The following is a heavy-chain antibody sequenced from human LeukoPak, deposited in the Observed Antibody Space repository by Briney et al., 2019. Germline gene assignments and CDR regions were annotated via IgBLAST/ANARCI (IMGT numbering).Heavy chain of an antibody. V-gene: IGHV3-23*01. CDR1: GFTFSIYA. CDR3: AKDRPNYYGSNGQYYRWDGDC. D-gene: IGHD3-22*01. CDR2: ITSSGDTT. Sequence: GGSLRLSCAASGFTFSIYAMSWVRQAPGKGLQWVSSITSSGDTTYYADSVKGRFTISSDNSENMLYLQMNSRRDEDTAVYFCAKDRPNYYGSNGQYYRWDGDCWGQGTLVTVSS. J-gene: IGHJ4*02.